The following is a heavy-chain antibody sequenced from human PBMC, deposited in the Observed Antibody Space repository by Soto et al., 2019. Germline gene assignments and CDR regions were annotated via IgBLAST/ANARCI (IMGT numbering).Heavy chain of an antibody. CDR3: ARVGYYYDSSSFDC. Sequence: SETLSLTCIVSGGSISSDGYHWTWIRQHPGKGLEWIGYIYYSGYTYYNPSLKSRVTISVDTSKNQFSLKLSSVTAADTALYYCARVGYYYDSSSFDCWGQGTLVTVSS. D-gene: IGHD3-22*01. CDR1: GGSISSDGYH. CDR2: IYYSGYT. V-gene: IGHV4-31*03. J-gene: IGHJ4*02.